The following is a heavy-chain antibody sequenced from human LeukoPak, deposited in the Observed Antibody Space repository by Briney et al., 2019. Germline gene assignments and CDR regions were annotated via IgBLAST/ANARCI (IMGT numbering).Heavy chain of an antibody. Sequence: PSETLSLTCAVYGVSFSDYYWSWIRQSPGEGLEWIGYIYYSGSTNYNPSLKSRVTISVDTSKNQFSLKLSSVTAADTAVYYCARDRGDGYSDYWGQGTLVTVSS. CDR3: ARDRGDGYSDY. V-gene: IGHV4-59*01. CDR1: GVSFSDYY. CDR2: IYYSGST. J-gene: IGHJ4*02. D-gene: IGHD5-24*01.